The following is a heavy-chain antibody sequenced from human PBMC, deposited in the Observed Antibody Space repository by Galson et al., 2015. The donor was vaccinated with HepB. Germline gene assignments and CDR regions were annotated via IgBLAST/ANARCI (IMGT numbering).Heavy chain of an antibody. D-gene: IGHD2-21*01. V-gene: IGHV3-15*01. CDR3: ITSYCGGTIRCHWDDAVDF. CDR1: GFAFSNGW. CDR2: IKSKADGGTT. J-gene: IGHJ3*01. Sequence: SLRLSCAASGFAFSNGWMTWVRQAPGKGLEWVGRIKSKADGGTTDYAAPVKGRFTISRDDSKSTVYLQMNSLKAEDTAVYYCITSYCGGTIRCHWDDAVDFWGQGTMVTVSS.